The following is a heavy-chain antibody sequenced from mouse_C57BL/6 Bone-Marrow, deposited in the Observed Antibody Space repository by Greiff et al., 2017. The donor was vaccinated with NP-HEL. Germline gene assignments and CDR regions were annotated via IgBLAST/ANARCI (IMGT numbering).Heavy chain of an antibody. D-gene: IGHD2-4*01. CDR3: ARRKAIYYDYDWYFDV. J-gene: IGHJ1*03. CDR1: GYTFTSYW. Sequence: VQLQQPGAELVKPGASVKMSCKASGYTFTSYWITWVKQRPGQGLEWIGDIYPGSGSTNYNEKFKSKATLTVDTSSSTAYMQLSSLTSEDSAVYYCARRKAIYYDYDWYFDVWGTGTTVTVSS. CDR2: IYPGSGST. V-gene: IGHV1-55*01.